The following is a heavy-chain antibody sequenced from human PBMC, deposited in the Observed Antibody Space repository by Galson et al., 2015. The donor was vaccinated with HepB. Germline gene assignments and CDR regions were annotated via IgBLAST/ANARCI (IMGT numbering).Heavy chain of an antibody. J-gene: IGHJ6*02. Sequence: SLRLSCAASGFTVSSNYMSWVRQAPGKGLEWVSVIYSGGSTYYADSVKGRFTISRDNSKNTLYLQMNSLRAEDTAVYYCARDRGLSPTAGIYYYYGMDVWGQGTTVTVSS. CDR1: GFTVSSNY. D-gene: IGHD6-13*01. CDR2: IYSGGST. CDR3: ARDRGLSPTAGIYYYYGMDV. V-gene: IGHV3-66*01.